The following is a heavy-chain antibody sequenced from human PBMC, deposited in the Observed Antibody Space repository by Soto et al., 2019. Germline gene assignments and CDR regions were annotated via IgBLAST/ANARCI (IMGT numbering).Heavy chain of an antibody. CDR1: WFSLSHSGVA. Sequence: TCPTPGNPTQTLTVTCSFPWFSLSHSGVAVGWVRQPPGKALEWPALIYWNDDKRYSPSLKSRLTITKDTSKNQVVLTMTNMDPVDTATYYCAHSRRYCSSTSCRTFDYWGQGTLVTVSS. V-gene: IGHV2-5*01. D-gene: IGHD2-2*01. CDR3: AHSRRYCSSTSCRTFDY. CDR2: IYWNDDK. J-gene: IGHJ4*02.